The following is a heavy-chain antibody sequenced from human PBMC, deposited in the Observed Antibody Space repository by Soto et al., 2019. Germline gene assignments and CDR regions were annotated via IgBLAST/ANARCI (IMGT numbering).Heavy chain of an antibody. CDR3: AKDRVESGLGEVDY. D-gene: IGHD3-16*01. Sequence: QVQLVESRGGVVQPGRSLRLSCAASGFTFSSHGMHWVRQAPGKGLEWVAVISYDVSRKYYADSVKGRFTISRDNSKNTLYLQMNSLRAEDTAVYYCAKDRVESGLGEVDYWGQGTLVTVSS. J-gene: IGHJ4*02. V-gene: IGHV3-30*18. CDR1: GFTFSSHG. CDR2: ISYDVSRK.